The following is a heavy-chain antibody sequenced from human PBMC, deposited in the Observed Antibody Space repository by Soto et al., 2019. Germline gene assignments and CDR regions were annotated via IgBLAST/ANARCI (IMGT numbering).Heavy chain of an antibody. D-gene: IGHD6-6*01. CDR1: GYTFTSYG. Sequence: ASVKVSCKASGYTFTSYGISWVRQAPGQGLEWMGWISAYNGNTNYAQKLQGRVTMTTDTSTSTAYMELRSLRSDDTAVYYCARDLGIAARPDYYYYYGMDVWGQGTTVTVFS. CDR3: ARDLGIAARPDYYYYYGMDV. CDR2: ISAYNGNT. V-gene: IGHV1-18*01. J-gene: IGHJ6*02.